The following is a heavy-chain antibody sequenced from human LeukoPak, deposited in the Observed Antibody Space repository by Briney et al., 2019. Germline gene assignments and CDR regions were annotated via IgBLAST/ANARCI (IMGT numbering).Heavy chain of an antibody. CDR1: GGSFCGYY. CDR2: INQSGST. CDR3: ARNSAYSSSSGTNL. J-gene: IGHJ4*02. Sequence: SETLSLTCAVYGGSFCGYYWNWLRQPPGKGLEGIGEINQSGSTNYNPSLKSRVTISVDTSKSQFSLKLTSMTAADTAVYFCARNSAYSSSSGTNLWGQGTLVTVSS. D-gene: IGHD6-6*01. V-gene: IGHV4-34*01.